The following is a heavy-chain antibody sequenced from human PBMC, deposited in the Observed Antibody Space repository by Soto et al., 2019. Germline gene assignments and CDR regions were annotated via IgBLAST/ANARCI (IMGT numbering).Heavy chain of an antibody. Sequence: GASVKVSCKASGYTFTSYGISWVRQAPGQGLEWMGWISAYNGNTNYAQKLQGRVTMTTDTSTSTAYMELRSLRSDDTAVYYCAREYSSSWYLFCGMDVWGQGTTVTVSS. CDR3: AREYSSSWYLFCGMDV. CDR2: ISAYNGNT. V-gene: IGHV1-18*01. CDR1: GYTFTSYG. D-gene: IGHD6-13*01. J-gene: IGHJ6*02.